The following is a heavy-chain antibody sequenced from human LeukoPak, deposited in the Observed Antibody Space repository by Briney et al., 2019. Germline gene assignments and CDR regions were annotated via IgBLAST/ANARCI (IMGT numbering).Heavy chain of an antibody. J-gene: IGHJ6*03. D-gene: IGHD7-27*01. V-gene: IGHV4-4*07. CDR1: GGSISSYY. CDR3: ARENGLGRFYYYYYMDV. CDR2: IYTSGST. Sequence: PSETLSLTCTVSGGSISSYYWSWIRQPAGKGLEWIGRIYTSGSTNYNPSLKSRVTISVDTSKNQFSLKLSSVTAADTAVYYCARENGLGRFYYYYYMDVWGKGTTVTVSS.